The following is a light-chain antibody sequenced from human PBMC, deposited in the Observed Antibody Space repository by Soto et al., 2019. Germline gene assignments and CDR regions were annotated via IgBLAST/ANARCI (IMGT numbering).Light chain of an antibody. Sequence: SVLSQPASVAGSPGQSVTISCTGTSTDFVRYNRVSCYQQPPGTAPKLMIYEVSKRPSGVPDRFSGSNSGNTASPTISGPQAADEADQYGSLYTSENAYVFGTGTKVTV. CDR1: STDFVRYNR. V-gene: IGLV2-18*01. CDR2: EVS. J-gene: IGLJ1*01. CDR3: SLYTSENAYV.